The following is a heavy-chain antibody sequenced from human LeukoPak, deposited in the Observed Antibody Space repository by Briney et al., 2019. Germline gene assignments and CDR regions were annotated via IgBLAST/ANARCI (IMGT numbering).Heavy chain of an antibody. CDR3: ARGRRGNYYTFQF. J-gene: IGHJ4*02. CDR1: GFRLSDYY. Sequence: GGSLRLSSADSGFRLSDYYGNCVRQAPGKGLEWISYVTNTGRSTNYADSVKGRFTISRDSAKNSVSLQLSSLTAEDTAVYYCARGRRGNYYTFQFWGQGTLVSVSS. V-gene: IGHV3-11*01. D-gene: IGHD3-22*01. CDR2: VTNTGRST.